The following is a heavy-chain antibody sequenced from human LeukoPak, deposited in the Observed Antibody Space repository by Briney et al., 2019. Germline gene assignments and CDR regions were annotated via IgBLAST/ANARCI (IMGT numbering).Heavy chain of an antibody. CDR1: GGSISSYY. CDR3: AREGEVSGDY. V-gene: IGHV4-59*01. Sequence: SETLSLTCTVSGGSISSYYWSWIRQPPGKGLEWIGYIYYSGSTNYNPSLKSRVTISVDTSKNQFSLKLSSVTAADTAVYYCAREGEVSGDYWGQGTLVTVSS. J-gene: IGHJ4*02. D-gene: IGHD3-10*01. CDR2: IYYSGST.